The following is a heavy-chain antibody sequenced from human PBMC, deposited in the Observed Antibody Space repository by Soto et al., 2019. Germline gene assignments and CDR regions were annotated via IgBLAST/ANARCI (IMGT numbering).Heavy chain of an antibody. V-gene: IGHV1-18*01. CDR2: ISGYNGDT. CDR3: TRAGASDWNYVSTSS. CDR1: GYTFNTYS. Sequence: ASVKVSCKASGYTFNTYSISWVRQAPGQGLEWMGWISGYNGDTHYAQKFQGRVTMTTDTSTNTAYMELRSLTSDDTAVYYCTRAGASDWNYVSTSSWGQGTLVTVSS. J-gene: IGHJ4*02. D-gene: IGHD1-7*01.